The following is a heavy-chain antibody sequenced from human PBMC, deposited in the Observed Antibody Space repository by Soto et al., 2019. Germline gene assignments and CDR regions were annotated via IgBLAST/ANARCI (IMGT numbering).Heavy chain of an antibody. J-gene: IGHJ5*02. CDR3: AKDLRDYGDFTDWFDP. CDR2: ISGSGGST. V-gene: IGHV3-23*01. CDR1: GFTFSSCD. Sequence: GGSQGLSCSASGFTFSSCDMSWVRQAPGKGLEWVSAISGSGGSTYYADSVKGRFTISRDNSKNTLYLQMNSLRAEDTAVYYCAKDLRDYGDFTDWFDPWGQGTLVTVPQ. D-gene: IGHD4-17*01.